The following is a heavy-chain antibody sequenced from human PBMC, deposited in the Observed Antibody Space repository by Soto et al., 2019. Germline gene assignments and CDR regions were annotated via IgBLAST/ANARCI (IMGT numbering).Heavy chain of an antibody. CDR3: ASYTDYYGSGSRDYYYYGMDV. CDR2: IYYSGST. CDR1: GGSISSSSYY. J-gene: IGHJ6*02. D-gene: IGHD3-10*01. V-gene: IGHV4-39*01. Sequence: SETLSLTCTVSGGSISSSSYYWGWIRQPPGKGLEWIGSIYYSGSTYYNPSLKSRGTISVDTSKNQFSLKLSSVTAADTAVYYCASYTDYYGSGSRDYYYYGMDVWGQGTTVTVSS.